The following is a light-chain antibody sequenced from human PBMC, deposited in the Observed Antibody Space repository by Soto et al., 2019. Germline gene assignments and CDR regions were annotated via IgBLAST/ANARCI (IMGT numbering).Light chain of an antibody. J-gene: IGLJ1*01. V-gene: IGLV2-14*03. CDR3: SSYSGSSTLYV. Sequence: QSALTQPASVSGSPGQSITISCTGTSSDVGGYNYVSWHQHHPGKAPKLIIYDVSSRPSGVSNRFSGSKSGNTASLTISGLQAEDEADYSCSSYSGSSTLYVFGTGTKLTVL. CDR1: SSDVGGYNY. CDR2: DVS.